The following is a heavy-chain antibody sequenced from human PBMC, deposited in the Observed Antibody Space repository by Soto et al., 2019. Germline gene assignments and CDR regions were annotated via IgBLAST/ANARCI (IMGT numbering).Heavy chain of an antibody. V-gene: IGHV4-39*01. Sequence: SETLSLTCTVSGDSINSSAYYWGWIRQPPGKGLEWIANIYYSGTTYSNPSLKSRITMSVDTSKNQFSLKLSSVTAADTAVYYCARGYGRNFDYWGQGTLVTVSS. D-gene: IGHD5-18*01. J-gene: IGHJ4*02. CDR1: GDSINSSAYY. CDR2: IYYSGTT. CDR3: ARGYGRNFDY.